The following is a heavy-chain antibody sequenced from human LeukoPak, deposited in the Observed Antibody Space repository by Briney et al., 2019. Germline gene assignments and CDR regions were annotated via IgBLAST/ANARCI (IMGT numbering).Heavy chain of an antibody. J-gene: IGHJ4*02. CDR3: ARHSAGTTFIFDY. Sequence: SETLSLTCTVSGGSISSSYYYWGWVRQPPGEWLEWLGSIFYSGSTYYNPPLRSRVTISLDTSKTQFSLRLSSVTAADTAVYYWARHSAGTTFIFDYWGQGTLVTVSS. D-gene: IGHD3-10*01. CDR2: IFYSGST. V-gene: IGHV4-39*01. CDR1: GGSISSSYYY.